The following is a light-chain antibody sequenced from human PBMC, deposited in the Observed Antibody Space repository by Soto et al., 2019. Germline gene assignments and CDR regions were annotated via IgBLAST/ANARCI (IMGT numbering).Light chain of an antibody. V-gene: IGKV3-11*01. CDR1: QSVSSS. CDR3: QQRSNWPRT. CDR2: DAS. Sequence: EIVLTQSPATLSLYPGERATLSCRASQSVSSSLGWYQQIPGQAPRLLIYDASNRATGIPARFSGSGSGTDFTLTISSLEPEDFAVYYCQQRSNWPRTFGQGTKVDIK. J-gene: IGKJ2*01.